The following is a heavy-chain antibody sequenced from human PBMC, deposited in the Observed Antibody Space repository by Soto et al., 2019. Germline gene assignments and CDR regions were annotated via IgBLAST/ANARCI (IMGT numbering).Heavy chain of an antibody. D-gene: IGHD2-2*01. CDR1: GGSFSGYY. V-gene: IGHV4-34*01. CDR3: ARGPRDIVVVPAARYYYYYMDV. Sequence: SETLSLTCAVYGGSFSGYYWSWIRQPPGKGLEWIGEINHSGSTNYNPSLKSRVTISVDTSKNQFSLKLSSVTAADTAVYYCARGPRDIVVVPAARYYYYYMDVWGKGTTVTVSS. J-gene: IGHJ6*03. CDR2: INHSGST.